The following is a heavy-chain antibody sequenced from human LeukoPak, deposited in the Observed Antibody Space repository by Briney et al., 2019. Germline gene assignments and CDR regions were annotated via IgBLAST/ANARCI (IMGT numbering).Heavy chain of an antibody. Sequence: ASVKVSCKASGGTFSSYAISWVRQAPGQGLEWMGIINPSGGSTSYAQKFQGRVTMTRDTSTSTVYMELSSLRPEDTAVYYCLRGWDYFDCWGQGTLVTVSS. CDR3: LRGWDYFDC. CDR1: GGTFSSYA. J-gene: IGHJ4*02. CDR2: INPSGGST. D-gene: IGHD6-19*01. V-gene: IGHV1-46*01.